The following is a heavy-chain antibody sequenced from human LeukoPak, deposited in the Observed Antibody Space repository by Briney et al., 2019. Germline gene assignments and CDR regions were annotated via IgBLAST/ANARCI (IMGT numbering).Heavy chain of an antibody. V-gene: IGHV4-34*01. CDR1: GGASSGYY. CDR2: IGHRGST. D-gene: IGHD5-24*01. J-gene: IGHJ4*02. CDR3: ARTRDGYLRY. Sequence: TSETLSLTCAAYGGASSGYYCTWIRQPPGKGLEWIGEIGHRGSTHYNPSLQSRVTISIDTSKNQFSLKVSSVTAADTALYYCARTRDGYLRYWSQGSLVTVSS.